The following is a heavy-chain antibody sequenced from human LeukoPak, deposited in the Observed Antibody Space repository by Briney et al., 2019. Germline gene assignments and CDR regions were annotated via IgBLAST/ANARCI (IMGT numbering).Heavy chain of an antibody. V-gene: IGHV1-18*01. CDR2: ISIYNGNT. CDR1: GYSFTSYG. Sequence: ASVKVSCKASGYSFTSYGLSWVRQAPGQGLEWMGWISIYNGNTNYTQKLQGRLTMTRDTSTSTAYMELRGLKSDDTAVYYCARDWTHTSWDYWGQGTLVTVSS. D-gene: IGHD3/OR15-3a*01. J-gene: IGHJ4*02. CDR3: ARDWTHTSWDY.